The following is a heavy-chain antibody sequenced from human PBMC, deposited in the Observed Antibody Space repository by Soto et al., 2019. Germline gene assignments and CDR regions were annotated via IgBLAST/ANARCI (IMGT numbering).Heavy chain of an antibody. V-gene: IGHV3-23*01. J-gene: IGHJ4*02. CDR3: ARAIGADFFDY. D-gene: IGHD1-26*01. CDR2: ISDNGANT. CDR1: GFTFSNYA. Sequence: EVQMLESGGGVVLLGGSLRLSCIASGFTFSNYAMSWVRQAPGKGREWVSTISDNGANTFIGDSMKDHFDISRDNSKNTVFLHLSTVRAADTAIFYCARAIGADFFDYWGQGTPVTVSS.